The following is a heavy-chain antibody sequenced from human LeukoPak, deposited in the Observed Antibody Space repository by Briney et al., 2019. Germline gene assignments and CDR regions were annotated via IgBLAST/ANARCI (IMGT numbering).Heavy chain of an antibody. CDR2: ISAYNGNT. CDR1: GYTFTSYY. D-gene: IGHD4-23*01. J-gene: IGHJ4*02. CDR3: ALTPPDNDYFDY. Sequence: ASVKVSCKASGYTFTSYYMHWVRQAPGQGREWMGWISAYNGNTNYAQKLQGRVTMTTDTSTSTAYMELRSLRSDDTAVYYCALTPPDNDYFDYWGQGTLVTVSS. V-gene: IGHV1-18*04.